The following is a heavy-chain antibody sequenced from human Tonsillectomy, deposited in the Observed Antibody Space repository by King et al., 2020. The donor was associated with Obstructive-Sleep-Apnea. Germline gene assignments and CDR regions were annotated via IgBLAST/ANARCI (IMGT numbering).Heavy chain of an antibody. D-gene: IGHD3-9*01. CDR3: ARDGQGFDWTPCGFDY. CDR2: LSYDGSDK. CDR1: GFTFSHYA. Sequence: VQLVQSGGGVVQPGRSLRLSCAASGFTFSHYAMHWVRQAPGKGLKWVAVLSYDGSDKYYADSVKGRFTISRDNSKNTLYLQMNSLRAEDTAVYYCARDGQGFDWTPCGFDYWGQGTLVTVSS. V-gene: IGHV3-30*04. J-gene: IGHJ4*02.